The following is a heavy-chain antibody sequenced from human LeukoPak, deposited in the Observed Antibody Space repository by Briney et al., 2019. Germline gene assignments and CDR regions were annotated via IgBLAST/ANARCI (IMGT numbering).Heavy chain of an antibody. CDR1: GFTFSSYS. J-gene: IGHJ6*02. CDR3: ARPTGDSSGYYERYYYYYGMDV. V-gene: IGHV3-21*01. Sequence: GGSLRLSCAASGFTFSSYSMAWVRQAPGKGLEWVSSISSSSSYIYYADSVKGRFTISRDNAKNSLYLQMNSLRAEDTAVYYCARPTGDSSGYYERYYYYYGMDVWGQGTTVTVSS. D-gene: IGHD3-22*01. CDR2: ISSSSSYI.